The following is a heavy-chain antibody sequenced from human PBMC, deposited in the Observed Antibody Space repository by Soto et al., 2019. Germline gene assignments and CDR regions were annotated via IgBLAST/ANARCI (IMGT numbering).Heavy chain of an antibody. J-gene: IGHJ5*02. D-gene: IGHD6-13*01. CDR3: ARAASLRAAAGTLGWFDP. CDR2: IYYSGST. V-gene: IGHV4-61*01. CDR1: GGSVSSGSYY. Sequence: QVQLQESGPGLVKPSETLSLTCTVSGGSVSSGSYYWSWIRQPPGKGLEWIGYIYYSGSTNYNPSLKSRVTISVDTSKNQFSLKLSSGTAADTAVYYCARAASLRAAAGTLGWFDPWGQGTLVTVSS.